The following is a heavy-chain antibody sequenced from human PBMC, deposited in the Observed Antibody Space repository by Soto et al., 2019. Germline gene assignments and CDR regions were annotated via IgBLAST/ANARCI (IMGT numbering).Heavy chain of an antibody. Sequence: ASVKVSCKASGYTFTSYYMHWVRQAPGQGLEWMGIINPSGGSTSYAQKFQGRVTMTRDTSTSTVYMELSSLRSEDTAVYYCARDGFPITMFGVVILSWFDPWGQGTLVTVSS. D-gene: IGHD3-3*01. V-gene: IGHV1-46*03. CDR2: INPSGGST. CDR3: ARDGFPITMFGVVILSWFDP. CDR1: GYTFTSYY. J-gene: IGHJ5*02.